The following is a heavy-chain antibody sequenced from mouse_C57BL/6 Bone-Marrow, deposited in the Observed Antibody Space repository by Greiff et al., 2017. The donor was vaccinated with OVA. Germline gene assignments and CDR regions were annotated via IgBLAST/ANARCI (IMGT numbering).Heavy chain of an antibody. CDR3: ANGNYDYFDY. V-gene: IGHV3-6*01. CDR1: GYSITSGYY. Sequence: EVQLQQSGPGLVKPSQSLSLTCSVTGYSITSGYYWNWIRQFPGNKLEWMGYISYDGSNNYNPSLKNRISITRDTSKNQFFLKLNSVTTEDTATYYCANGNYDYFDYWGQGTTLTVSS. D-gene: IGHD2-1*01. CDR2: ISYDGSN. J-gene: IGHJ2*01.